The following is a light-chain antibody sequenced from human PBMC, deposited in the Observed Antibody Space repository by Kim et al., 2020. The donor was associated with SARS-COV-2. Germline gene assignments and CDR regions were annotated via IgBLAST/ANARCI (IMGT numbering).Light chain of an antibody. Sequence: PGERATISCGASQSVSSRYLAWYQQKPGLAPRLLIYDASTRATGIPDRFSGSGSGTDITLTISRLEPEDFAVYYCQQYGSSVPLTFGGGTKVDIK. V-gene: IGKV3D-20*01. CDR1: QSVSSRY. J-gene: IGKJ4*01. CDR2: DAS. CDR3: QQYGSSVPLT.